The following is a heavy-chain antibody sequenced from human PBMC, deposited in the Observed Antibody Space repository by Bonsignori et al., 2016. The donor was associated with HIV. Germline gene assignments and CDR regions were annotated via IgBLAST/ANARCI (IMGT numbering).Heavy chain of an antibody. J-gene: IGHJ3*02. V-gene: IGHV3-48*02. D-gene: IGHD2-15*01. CDR3: ARGGRCSGGSCYLSPAFDI. CDR1: GFTFSSYS. CDR2: ISSSSSTI. Sequence: GGSLRLSCAASGFTFSSYSMNWVRQAPGKGLEWVSYISSSSSTIYYADSVKGRFTISRDNAKNSLYLQMNSLRDEDTAVYYCARGGRCSGGSCYLSPAFDIWGQGTMVTVSS.